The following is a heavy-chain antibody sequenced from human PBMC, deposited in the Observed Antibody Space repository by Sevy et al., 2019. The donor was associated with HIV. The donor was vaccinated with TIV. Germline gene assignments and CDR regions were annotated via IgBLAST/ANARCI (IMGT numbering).Heavy chain of an antibody. D-gene: IGHD6-19*01. CDR3: ARGGGNGWYYFDY. CDR2: IIPILGTV. Sequence: ASVKVSCKASGGTFSTYGISWVRQAPGQGPEWMGGIIPILGTVNYAQKFQGRVTITADESTKTADMERSSLRSEDTAVYYCARGGGNGWYYFDYWGQETLVTVSS. CDR1: GGTFSTYG. J-gene: IGHJ4*02. V-gene: IGHV1-69*13.